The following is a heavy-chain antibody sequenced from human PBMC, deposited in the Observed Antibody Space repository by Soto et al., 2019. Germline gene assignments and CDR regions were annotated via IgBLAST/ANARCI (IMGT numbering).Heavy chain of an antibody. J-gene: IGHJ6*03. CDR3: ARVPSMVRGVRDYYYYMDV. V-gene: IGHV3-66*01. D-gene: IGHD3-10*01. CDR1: GFTISSNY. CDR2: IYSGGST. Sequence: GGSLRLSSAASGFTISSNYMSWVRQAPGKGLEWVSVIYSGGSTYYADSVKGRFTISRDNSKNTLYLKMNSLRAEDTAVYYCARVPSMVRGVRDYYYYMDVWAKGPRSPSP.